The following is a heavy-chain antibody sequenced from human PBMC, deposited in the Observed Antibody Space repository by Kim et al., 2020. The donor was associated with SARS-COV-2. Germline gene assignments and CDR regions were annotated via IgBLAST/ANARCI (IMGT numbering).Heavy chain of an antibody. CDR2: ISSEEYGGTP. CDR1: GFIFASYA. J-gene: IGHJ1*01. V-gene: IGHV3-49*04. Sequence: GGSLRLSCSASGFIFASYAMHWVRQAPGKGLEWVGVISSEEYGGTPEYAPSVKGRFRISRDDSKGIAYLEMKSLKAEDTAKYYCTRDAGPPRDGFQFWGQGTLVTVSS. CDR3: TRDAGPPRDGFQF.